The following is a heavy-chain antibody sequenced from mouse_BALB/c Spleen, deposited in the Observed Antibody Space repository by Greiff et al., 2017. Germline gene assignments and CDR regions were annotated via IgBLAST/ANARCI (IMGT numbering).Heavy chain of an antibody. CDR3: ARRCYGSSRGLDY. CDR1: GFTFSSFG. J-gene: IGHJ4*01. V-gene: IGHV5-17*02. Sequence: VQLKESGGGLVQPGGSRKLSCAASGFTFSSFGMHWVRQAPEKGLEWVAYISSGSSTTYYADTVKGRFTISRDNPKNTLFLQMTSLRSEDTAMYYCARRCYGSSRGLDYWGQGTSVTVSA. CDR2: ISSGSSTT. D-gene: IGHD1-1*01.